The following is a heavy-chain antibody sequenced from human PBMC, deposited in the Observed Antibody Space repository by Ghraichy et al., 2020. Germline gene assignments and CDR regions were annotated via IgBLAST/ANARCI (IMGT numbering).Heavy chain of an antibody. V-gene: IGHV4-31*03. D-gene: IGHD3-10*01. CDR3: ASLSSGAQTYYFDY. J-gene: IGHJ4*02. Sequence: SETLSLTCTVSGGSISSGGYYWSWIRQHPGKGLEWIGYIYYSGSTYYNPSLKSRVTISVDTSKNQFSLKLSSVTAADTAVYYCASLSSGAQTYYFDYWGQGTLVTVSS. CDR1: GGSISSGGYY. CDR2: IYYSGST.